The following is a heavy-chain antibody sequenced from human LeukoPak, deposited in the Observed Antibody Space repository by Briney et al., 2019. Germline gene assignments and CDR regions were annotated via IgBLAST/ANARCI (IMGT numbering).Heavy chain of an antibody. CDR2: INHSGST. Sequence: PSETLSLTCAVYGGSFSGYYWSWIRQPPGKGLGLIGEINHSGSTNYNPSLKSRVTISVDTSKNQFSLKLSSVTAADTAVYYCARWGQNYYDSSGLDYWGQGTLVTVSS. CDR1: GGSFSGYY. J-gene: IGHJ4*02. D-gene: IGHD3-22*01. V-gene: IGHV4-34*01. CDR3: ARWGQNYYDSSGLDY.